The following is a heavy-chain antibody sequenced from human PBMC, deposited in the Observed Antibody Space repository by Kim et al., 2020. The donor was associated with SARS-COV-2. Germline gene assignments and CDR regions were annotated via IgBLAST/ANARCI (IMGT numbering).Heavy chain of an antibody. J-gene: IGHJ5*02. Sequence: AQGFTGRFVFSLDTSVSTAYLQISSLKAEDTAVYYCARDSSIAVGNWFDPWGQGTLVTVSS. D-gene: IGHD6-19*01. V-gene: IGHV7-4-1*02. CDR3: ARDSSIAVGNWFDP.